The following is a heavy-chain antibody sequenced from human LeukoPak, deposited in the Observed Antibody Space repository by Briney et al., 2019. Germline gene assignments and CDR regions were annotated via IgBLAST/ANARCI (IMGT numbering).Heavy chain of an antibody. Sequence: SETLSLTCTVSGGSISSSGYYWGWIRQPPGKGLEWIGSIFYSGTTYYNPSLKSRVTISVDTSKNQFSLKLSSVTAADTAVYYCASQMPYCSSTSCLYGAFDIWGQGTMVTVSS. CDR1: GGSISSSGYY. CDR2: IFYSGTT. CDR3: ASQMPYCSSTSCLYGAFDI. D-gene: IGHD2-2*01. V-gene: IGHV4-39*01. J-gene: IGHJ3*02.